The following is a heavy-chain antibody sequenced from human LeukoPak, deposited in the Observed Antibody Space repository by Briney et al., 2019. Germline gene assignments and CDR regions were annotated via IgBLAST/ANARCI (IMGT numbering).Heavy chain of an antibody. CDR3: ARMFDWNTGLDY. CDR1: GFTFSSYE. Sequence: GGSLRLSCAASGFTFSSYEMNWVRQAPGKGLEWVPYISSSGSTIYYADSVKGRFTISRDNAKNSLYLQMNSLRAEDTAVYYCARMFDWNTGLDYWGQGTLVTVSS. J-gene: IGHJ4*02. CDR2: ISSSGSTI. V-gene: IGHV3-48*03. D-gene: IGHD1/OR15-1a*01.